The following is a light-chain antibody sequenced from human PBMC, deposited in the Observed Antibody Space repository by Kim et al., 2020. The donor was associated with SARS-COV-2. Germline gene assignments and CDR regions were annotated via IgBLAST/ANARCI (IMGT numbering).Light chain of an antibody. CDR3: QQYYNSPWT. Sequence: ATINCKSSQSVSYTSKTKNYLAWYQQKPGQPPRLLIYWASTRESGVPDRFSGSGSGADFTLTISSLQAEDVAVYYCQQYYNSPWTFGQGTKVDIK. CDR1: QSVSYTSKTKNY. V-gene: IGKV4-1*01. CDR2: WAS. J-gene: IGKJ1*01.